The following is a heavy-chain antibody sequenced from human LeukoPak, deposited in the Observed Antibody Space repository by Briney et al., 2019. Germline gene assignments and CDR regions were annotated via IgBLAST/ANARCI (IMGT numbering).Heavy chain of an antibody. CDR2: MYYSGST. Sequence: SETLSLTCTVSGGSISSYYWSWIRQPPGKGLEWIGYMYYSGSTNYNPSLKSRVTISVDTSKNQFSLKLSSVTAADTAVYYCASLYSGSYDTGSFDYFDYWGQGTLVTVSS. CDR3: ASLYSGSYDTGSFDYFDY. D-gene: IGHD1-26*01. V-gene: IGHV4-59*01. J-gene: IGHJ4*02. CDR1: GGSISSYY.